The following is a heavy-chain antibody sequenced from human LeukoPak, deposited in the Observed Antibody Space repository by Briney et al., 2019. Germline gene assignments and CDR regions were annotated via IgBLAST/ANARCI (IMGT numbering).Heavy chain of an antibody. CDR2: IYYSGST. CDR1: GGSISSGDYY. CDR3: ARTPNQRPQPYCFDY. J-gene: IGHJ4*02. V-gene: IGHV4-30-4*01. Sequence: SETLPLTCTVSGGSISSGDYYWSWIRQPPGKGLEWIGYIYYSGSTYYNPSLRSRVTISLDRSKNQFSLKLSSVTAADTAVYYCARTPNQRPQPYCFDYWGQGTLVTVSS. D-gene: IGHD1-1*01.